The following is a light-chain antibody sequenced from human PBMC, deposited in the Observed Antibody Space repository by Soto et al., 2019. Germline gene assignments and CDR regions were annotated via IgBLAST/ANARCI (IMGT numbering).Light chain of an antibody. V-gene: IGKV3-20*01. Sequence: EIVLTQSPGTLSLSPGERATLSCRASQSVSSSYLAWYQQKPGQAPRLLIYGASSRATGIPDRFSGSGSGTDFTLTISRLEPDDFAVYYCQQYARLPRTFGQGTKVDIK. CDR3: QQYARLPRT. CDR1: QSVSSSY. J-gene: IGKJ1*01. CDR2: GAS.